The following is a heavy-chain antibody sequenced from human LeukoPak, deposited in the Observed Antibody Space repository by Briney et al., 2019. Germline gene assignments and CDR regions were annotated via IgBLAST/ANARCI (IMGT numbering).Heavy chain of an antibody. D-gene: IGHD3-22*01. CDR1: GGSISSYY. CDR3: ARAGWGSSGYRRPRPTRAFDI. Sequence: SETLSLTCTVSGGSISSYYWSWIRQPPGKGLEWIGYIYYSGSTNYNPSLKSRVTISVDTSKNQFSLKLSSVTAADTAVYYCARAGWGSSGYRRPRPTRAFDIWGQGTMVTVSS. CDR2: IYYSGST. J-gene: IGHJ3*02. V-gene: IGHV4-59*01.